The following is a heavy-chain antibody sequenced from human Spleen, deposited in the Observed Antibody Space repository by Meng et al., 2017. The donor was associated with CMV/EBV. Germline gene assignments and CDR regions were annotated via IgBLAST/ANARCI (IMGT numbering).Heavy chain of an antibody. CDR3: ARRGTAVGEGLDV. J-gene: IGHJ6*02. CDR1: GGSIKTYF. CDR2: IYYSATS. D-gene: IGHD6-19*01. Sequence: SETLSLTCTVSGGSIKTYFWSWIRQPPGRGLEWIGYIYYSATSNYNPSLKSRVTISVDTSKNQFSLKMNSVIAADTAVYYCARRGTAVGEGLDVWGQGTTVTVSS. V-gene: IGHV4-59*12.